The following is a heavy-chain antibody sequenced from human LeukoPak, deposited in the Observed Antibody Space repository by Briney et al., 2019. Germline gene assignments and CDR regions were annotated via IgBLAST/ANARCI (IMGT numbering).Heavy chain of an antibody. CDR2: INHSGST. CDR1: GGSFSGYY. V-gene: IGHV4-34*01. Sequence: SETLSLTCAVYGGSFSGYYWSWIRQPPGKGLEWIGEINHSGSTNYNPSLKSRVTISVDTSKNQFSLKLSSVTAADTAVYYCARGLGSGLYYYYGMDVWGQGTTVTVSS. D-gene: IGHD1-26*01. J-gene: IGHJ6*02. CDR3: ARGLGSGLYYYYGMDV.